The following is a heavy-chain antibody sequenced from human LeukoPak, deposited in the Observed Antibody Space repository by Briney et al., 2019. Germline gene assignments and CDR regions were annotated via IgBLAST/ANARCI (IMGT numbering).Heavy chain of an antibody. D-gene: IGHD4-17*01. Sequence: SVKVSCKASGGTFSSYAISWVRQAPGQGLEWMGGIIPIFGTANYAQKFQGRVTITTDESTSTAYMELSSLRFEDTAVYYCASRRLMTTVTTGFDPWGQGTLVTVSS. CDR3: ASRRLMTTVTTGFDP. CDR2: IIPIFGTA. J-gene: IGHJ5*02. CDR1: GGTFSSYA. V-gene: IGHV1-69*05.